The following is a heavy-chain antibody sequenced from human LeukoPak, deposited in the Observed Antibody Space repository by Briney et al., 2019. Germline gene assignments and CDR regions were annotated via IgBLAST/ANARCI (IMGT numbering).Heavy chain of an antibody. Sequence: GGSLRLSCAASGFTFSSCSMHWVRKAPGKGLEWVAVISHDGNNKYYADSVKGRFTISRDSSKNRLYLEVTSLRVDDTAVYYCAKGGAARAVSVQYYWGQGTLVTVTS. J-gene: IGHJ4*02. D-gene: IGHD6-6*01. CDR1: GFTFSSCS. CDR2: ISHDGNNK. V-gene: IGHV3-30-3*01. CDR3: AKGGAARAVSVQYY.